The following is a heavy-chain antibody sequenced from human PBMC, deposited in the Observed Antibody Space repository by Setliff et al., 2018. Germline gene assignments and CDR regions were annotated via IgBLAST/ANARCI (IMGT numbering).Heavy chain of an antibody. J-gene: IGHJ4*02. CDR1: GFTFSNAW. CDR2: IRNDGATT. D-gene: IGHD2-2*01. V-gene: IGHV3-48*04. CDR3: ATHPIVVVPAGNY. Sequence: GGSLRLSCAASGFTFSNAWLTWVRQAPGKGLEWLSNIRNDGATTSYADSVKGRFTISRDNAKNSLYLQMNSLRAEDTAVYYCATHPIVVVPAGNYWGQGTLVTVSS.